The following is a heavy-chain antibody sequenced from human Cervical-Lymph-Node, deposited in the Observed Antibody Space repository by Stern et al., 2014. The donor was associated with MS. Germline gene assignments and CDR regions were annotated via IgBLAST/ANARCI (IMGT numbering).Heavy chain of an antibody. CDR2: ISWNSGSI. CDR1: GFTFDDYA. J-gene: IGHJ6*02. CDR3: AKDRVQLLFPSYGMDV. D-gene: IGHD2-2*01. V-gene: IGHV3-9*01. Sequence: VQLMQSGGGLVQPGRSLRLSCAASGFTFDDYAMHWVRQAPGKGLEWVSGISWNSGSIGYADSVKGRFTISRDNAKNSLYLQMNSLRAEDTALYYCAKDRVQLLFPSYGMDVWGQGTTVTVSS.